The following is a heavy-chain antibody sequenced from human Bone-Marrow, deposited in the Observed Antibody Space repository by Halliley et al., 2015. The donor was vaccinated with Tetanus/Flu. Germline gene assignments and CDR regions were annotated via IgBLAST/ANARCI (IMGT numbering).Heavy chain of an antibody. J-gene: IGHJ5*02. CDR2: IGGEGSSP. CDR3: ARVERWFDP. Sequence: GLEWVARIGGEGSSPSSADSVKGRFTISRDTAKNMVYLEMSSLRAEDTGVYYCARVERWFDPWGQGTLVTVSS. V-gene: IGHV3-74*01.